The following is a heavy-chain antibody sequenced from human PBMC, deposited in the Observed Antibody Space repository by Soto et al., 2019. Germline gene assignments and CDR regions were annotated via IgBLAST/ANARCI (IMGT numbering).Heavy chain of an antibody. Sequence: SETLSLTCSVSGASIRSGRYYWSWIRQSPGRGLEWIEYIYYTGTTHYNPAVKGRVTILLDNSKDQFSLTLTSVTAADTAIYYCATVLHDYGTSWVDSWGQGTQVTVSS. D-gene: IGHD3-16*01. CDR1: GASIRSGRYY. CDR3: ATVLHDYGTSWVDS. V-gene: IGHV4-30-4*01. CDR2: IYYTGTT. J-gene: IGHJ5*01.